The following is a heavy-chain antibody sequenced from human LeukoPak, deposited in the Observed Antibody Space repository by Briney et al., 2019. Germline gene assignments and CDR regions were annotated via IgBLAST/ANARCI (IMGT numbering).Heavy chain of an antibody. J-gene: IGHJ4*02. CDR2: LKRDGSEK. D-gene: IGHD1-26*01. Sequence: GGSLRLSCAASGFTLSSYWMSWVRQAPGKGLEWVANLKRDGSEKYYVDSVKGRFSISRDNAKNSLYLQMNSLRVEDTAVYYCVRDDGATKPCWGQGTLVTVSS. CDR3: VRDDGATKPC. V-gene: IGHV3-7*01. CDR1: GFTLSSYW.